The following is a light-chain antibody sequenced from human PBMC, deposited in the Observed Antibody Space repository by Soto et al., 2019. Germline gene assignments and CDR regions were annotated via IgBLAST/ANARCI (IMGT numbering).Light chain of an antibody. J-gene: IGLJ2*01. CDR2: EVS. CDR1: SSDVGSYNR. Sequence: QSALTQPPSVSGSPGQSVTISCSGTSSDVGSYNRVSWYQQPPGTAPKLMIYEVSNRPSGVPYRFSGSKSGNTASLTISGLQAEDEADYYCSSYTSSNVVFGGGTKLTVL. CDR3: SSYTSSNVV. V-gene: IGLV2-18*02.